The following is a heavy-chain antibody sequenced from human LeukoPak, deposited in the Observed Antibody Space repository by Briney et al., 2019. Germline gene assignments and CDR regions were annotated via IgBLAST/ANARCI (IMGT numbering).Heavy chain of an antibody. CDR1: GFTFDDYA. CDR3: AKSPPPYDILTPSFYFDY. D-gene: IGHD3-9*01. V-gene: IGHV3-9*01. J-gene: IGHJ4*02. Sequence: PGGSLRLSCAASGFTFDDYAMHWVRQAPGKGLEWVSGISWNSGSIGYADSVKGRFTISRDNAKNSLYLQMNSLRAEDTALYYCAKSPPPYDILTPSFYFDYWGQGTLVTVSS. CDR2: ISWNSGSI.